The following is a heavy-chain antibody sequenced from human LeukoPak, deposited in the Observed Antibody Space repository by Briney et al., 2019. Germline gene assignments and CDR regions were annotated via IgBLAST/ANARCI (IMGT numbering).Heavy chain of an antibody. V-gene: IGHV4-39*07. CDR1: GGSIRSSYYY. Sequence: PSETLSLTCTVSGGSIRSSYYYWGWIRQPPGKGLEWIGEINHSGSTNYNPSLKSRVTISVDTSKNQFSLKLSSVTAADTAVYYCARGLTVTPFDPWGQGTLVTVSS. CDR2: INHSGST. J-gene: IGHJ5*02. CDR3: ARGLTVTPFDP. D-gene: IGHD4-17*01.